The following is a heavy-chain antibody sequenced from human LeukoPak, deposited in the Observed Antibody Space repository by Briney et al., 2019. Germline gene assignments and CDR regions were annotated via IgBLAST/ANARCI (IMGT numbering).Heavy chain of an antibody. J-gene: IGHJ3*02. CDR2: IRYDGSYK. D-gene: IGHD5-18*01. Sequence: GSLRLSCAASGFTFSSYGMHWVRQAPGKGLEWVAFIRYDGSYKYYAGSVMGRFTISRDNSKNTLYLQMNSLRSEDTAVYYCARDPFPGYSSLDAFDIWGQGTMVTVSS. V-gene: IGHV3-30*02. CDR3: ARDPFPGYSSLDAFDI. CDR1: GFTFSSYG.